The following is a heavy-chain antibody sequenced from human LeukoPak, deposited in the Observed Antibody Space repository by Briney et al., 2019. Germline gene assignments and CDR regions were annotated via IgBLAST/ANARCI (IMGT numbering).Heavy chain of an antibody. Sequence: ASVKVSCKASGYTFTTYYLHWVRQAPGQGLEWMGVINPNGGGTTYAQKFQGRVTMTRDRSTTTVHMELSSLRFEDTAVFYCARDPSGSWQWRDYWGQGTLVSVSS. V-gene: IGHV1-46*01. D-gene: IGHD1-26*01. CDR1: GYTFTTYY. J-gene: IGHJ4*02. CDR2: INPNGGGT. CDR3: ARDPSGSWQWRDY.